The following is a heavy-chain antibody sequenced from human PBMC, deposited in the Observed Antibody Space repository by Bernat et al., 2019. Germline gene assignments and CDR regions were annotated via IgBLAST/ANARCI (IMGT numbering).Heavy chain of an antibody. CDR2: ISNDGSTK. CDR1: GFTFSSYA. D-gene: IGHD2-15*01. Sequence: QVQLVESGGGVVQPGGSLRLSCAASGFTFSSYAMHWVRQAPGKGLEWVAVISNDGSTKYYADSVKGRFTISRDNSKNTLYLQMNSLRAEDTAVYYCARLGGRGGGCYYSEYWGQGTLVTVSS. V-gene: IGHV3-30*01. CDR3: ARLGGRGGGCYYSEY. J-gene: IGHJ4*02.